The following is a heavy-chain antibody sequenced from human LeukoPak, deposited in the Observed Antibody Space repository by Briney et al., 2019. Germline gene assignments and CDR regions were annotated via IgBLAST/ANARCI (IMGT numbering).Heavy chain of an antibody. J-gene: IGHJ4*02. CDR1: GYTFTGYY. D-gene: IGHD1-1*01. Sequence: ASVNVSCKASGYTFTGYYMHGVGQARGQGLEWVGWINPNRGGTNYAQKCQGRVTITRDTSISTAYMELSRLRSDDTAVYYCARGGEYNWNDVDFDYWGQGTLVTVSS. V-gene: IGHV1-2*02. CDR3: ARGGEYNWNDVDFDY. CDR2: INPNRGGT.